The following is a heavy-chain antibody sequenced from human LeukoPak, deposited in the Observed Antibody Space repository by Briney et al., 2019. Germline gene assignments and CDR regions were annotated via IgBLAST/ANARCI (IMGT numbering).Heavy chain of an antibody. CDR1: GFTLSSFN. CDR2: ISSSSSYI. CDR3: ARCTTGKTFGSLREIKKSREIDF. Sequence: GGSLRLSCAASGFTLSSFNMNWVRQAPGKGLEWVSSISSSSSYINYADSVRGRFTISRDNAKNSLFLQMDSLRGEDTAVYYCARCTTGKTFGSLREIKKSREIDFWGQGTLVTVSS. V-gene: IGHV3-21*01. J-gene: IGHJ4*02. D-gene: IGHD1-1*01.